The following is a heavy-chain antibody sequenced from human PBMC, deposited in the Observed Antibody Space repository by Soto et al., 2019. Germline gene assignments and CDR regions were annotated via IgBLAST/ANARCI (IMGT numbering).Heavy chain of an antibody. J-gene: IGHJ6*02. Sequence: ASVKVSCKASGGTFSSYAISWVRQAPGQGLEWMGGIIPIFGTANYAQKFQGRVTITADESTSTAYMELSSLRSEDTAVYYCARVPVGTAMVTVDSLFYYYYGMDVWGQGTTVTVSS. V-gene: IGHV1-69*13. D-gene: IGHD5-18*01. CDR3: ARVPVGTAMVTVDSLFYYYYGMDV. CDR1: GGTFSSYA. CDR2: IIPIFGTA.